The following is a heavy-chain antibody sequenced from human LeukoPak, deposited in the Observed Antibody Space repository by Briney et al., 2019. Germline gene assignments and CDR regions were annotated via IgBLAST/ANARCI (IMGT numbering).Heavy chain of an antibody. CDR2: ISSSSSSI. CDR3: AREEVATIIDY. D-gene: IGHD5-12*01. Sequence: GVSLRLYCAASGFTFSSYSMNWVRQAPGKGLEWVSYISSSSSSIYYADSVKGRFTISRDNAKNSLYLQMNSLRAEDTAVYYCAREEVATIIDYWGQGTLVTVSS. J-gene: IGHJ4*02. V-gene: IGHV3-48*01. CDR1: GFTFSSYS.